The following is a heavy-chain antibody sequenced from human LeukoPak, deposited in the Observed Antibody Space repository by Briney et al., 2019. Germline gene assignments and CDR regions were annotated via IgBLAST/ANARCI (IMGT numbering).Heavy chain of an antibody. CDR1: GYTFTGYY. Sequence: GASVKVSCKASGYTFTGYYMHWVRQAPGQGLEWMGWINPNSGGTNYAQKFQGRVTMTRDTSISTAYMELSRLRSDDTAVYYCARDPQSLRAAGVVGTQLDYWGQGTLVTVSS. J-gene: IGHJ4*02. V-gene: IGHV1-2*02. CDR2: INPNSGGT. CDR3: ARDPQSLRAAGVVGTQLDY. D-gene: IGHD6-19*01.